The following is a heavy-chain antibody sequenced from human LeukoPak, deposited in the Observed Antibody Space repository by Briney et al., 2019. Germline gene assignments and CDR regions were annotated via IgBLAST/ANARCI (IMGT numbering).Heavy chain of an antibody. V-gene: IGHV3-9*01. CDR1: GFTFDDYA. CDR3: AEDIGQQLRYWFDP. Sequence: GRSLRLSCAASGFTFDDYAMHWVRQAPGKGLEWVSGISWNSGSIGYADSVKGRFTISRDNAKNSLYLQMNSLRAEDTALYYCAEDIGQQLRYWFDPWGQGTLVTVSS. D-gene: IGHD6-13*01. CDR2: ISWNSGSI. J-gene: IGHJ5*02.